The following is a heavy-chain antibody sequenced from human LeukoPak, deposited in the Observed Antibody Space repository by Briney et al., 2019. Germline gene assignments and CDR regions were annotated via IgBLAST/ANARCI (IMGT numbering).Heavy chain of an antibody. J-gene: IGHJ3*02. CDR2: TYYRSKWYN. D-gene: IGHD1-1*01. Sequence: SQTLSLTCAISGDSVSSNSAAWSWIRQSPSSGLEWLGRTYYRSKWYNDYAVSVKSRITINPDTSKNQFSLQLNSVTPEDTAVYYCAREVERQASYDVFDIWGQGTMVTVSS. CDR1: GDSVSSNSAA. V-gene: IGHV6-1*01. CDR3: AREVERQASYDVFDI.